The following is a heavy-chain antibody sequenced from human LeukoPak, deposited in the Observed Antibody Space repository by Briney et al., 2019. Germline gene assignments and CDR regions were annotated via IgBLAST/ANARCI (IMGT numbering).Heavy chain of an antibody. V-gene: IGHV1-46*01. CDR3: AREDVVLVDAVRYYYYGMDV. D-gene: IGHD2-8*01. CDR1: GYTFTSYY. Sequence: ASVTVSCKASGYTFTSYYMHWVRQAPGQGLEWMGIINPSGGSTSYAQKFQGRVTMTRDTSTSTVYMELSSLKSEDTAVYYCAREDVVLVDAVRYYYYGMDVWGQGTTVTVSS. CDR2: INPSGGST. J-gene: IGHJ6*02.